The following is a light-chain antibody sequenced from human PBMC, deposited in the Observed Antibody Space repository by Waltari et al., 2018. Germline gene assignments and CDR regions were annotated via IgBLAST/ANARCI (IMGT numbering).Light chain of an antibody. CDR1: SSTTGTSF. CDR2: KNN. Sequence: VLTQPPSTSGTPWQRVTIASSGTSSTTGTSFVYWYQQRPGTAPKPLIYKNNQRPSGVPDRFSDSKSSSSASLAINGLRFKDEADYYCAAWDDSLSGLVLGGGTKVTVL. J-gene: IGLJ3*02. CDR3: AAWDDSLSGLV. V-gene: IGLV1-47*01.